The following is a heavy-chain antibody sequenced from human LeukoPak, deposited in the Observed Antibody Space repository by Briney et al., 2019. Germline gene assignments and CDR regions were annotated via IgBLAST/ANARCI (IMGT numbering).Heavy chain of an antibody. D-gene: IGHD6-13*01. CDR1: GFTFSSYG. J-gene: IGHJ6*02. V-gene: IGHV3-33*06. CDR2: IWYDGSNK. Sequence: GGSLRLSCAASGFTFSSYGMHWVRQAPGKGLEWVAVIWYDGSNKYYADSVKGRFTISRDNSENTLYLQMNSLRAEDTAVYYCAKGSYSSSPRYYYYGMDVWGQGTTVTVSS. CDR3: AKGSYSSSPRYYYYGMDV.